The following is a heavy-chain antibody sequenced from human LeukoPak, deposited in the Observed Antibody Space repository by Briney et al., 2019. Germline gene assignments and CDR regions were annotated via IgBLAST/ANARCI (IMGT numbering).Heavy chain of an antibody. CDR1: GYTFTGYY. J-gene: IGHJ4*02. V-gene: IGHV1-2*02. D-gene: IGHD3-22*01. Sequence: GASVKVSCKASGYTFTGYYMHWVRQAPGQGLEWMGWINPNSGGTNYAQKFRGGVTMTRDTSISTAYMELSRLRSDDTAVYYCARALGYYYDSSGYYENNFDYWGQGTLVTVSS. CDR3: ARALGYYYDSSGYYENNFDY. CDR2: INPNSGGT.